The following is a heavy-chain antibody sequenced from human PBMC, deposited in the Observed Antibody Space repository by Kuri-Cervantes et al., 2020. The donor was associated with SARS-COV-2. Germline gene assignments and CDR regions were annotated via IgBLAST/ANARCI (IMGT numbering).Heavy chain of an antibody. D-gene: IGHD2-2*02. CDR3: AKEIRYCSSTSCYTDAFDI. CDR1: AFTFSSYA. CDR2: ISYDGSNK. V-gene: IGHV3-30-3*01. Sequence: GESLKISCAASAFTFSSYAMHWVRQAPGKGLEWVAIISYDGSNKYYADSVKGRFTISRDNSKNTLYLQMNSLRAEDTAVYYCAKEIRYCSSTSCYTDAFDIWGQGTMVTVSS. J-gene: IGHJ3*02.